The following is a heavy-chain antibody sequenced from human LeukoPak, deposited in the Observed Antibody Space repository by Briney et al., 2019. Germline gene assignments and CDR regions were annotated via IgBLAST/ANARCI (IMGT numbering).Heavy chain of an antibody. CDR1: GFTFSSYW. V-gene: IGHV3-7*03. CDR3: AKLGRGVYYFDY. J-gene: IGHJ4*02. Sequence: GGSLRLPCAASGFTFSSYWMSWVRQAPGKGLEWVANIKQEGSERYYVDSVKGRFTISRGNAKNSLNLQMNSLRAEDPAVYYCAKLGRGVYYFDYWGQGTLVTVSS. D-gene: IGHD6-13*01. CDR2: IKQEGSER.